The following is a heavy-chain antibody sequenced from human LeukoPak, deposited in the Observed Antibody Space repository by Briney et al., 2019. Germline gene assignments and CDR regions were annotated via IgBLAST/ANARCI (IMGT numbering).Heavy chain of an antibody. D-gene: IGHD6-19*01. Sequence: PGGSLRLSCAASGFTFSSYWMHWVRHAPGKGLVWVSRINSDGSSTSYADSVKGRFTISRDNVKNTLYLQMNSLRAEDTAVYYCARVRSSGWSYFDYWGQGTLVTVSS. CDR2: INSDGSST. CDR3: ARVRSSGWSYFDY. J-gene: IGHJ4*02. V-gene: IGHV3-74*01. CDR1: GFTFSSYW.